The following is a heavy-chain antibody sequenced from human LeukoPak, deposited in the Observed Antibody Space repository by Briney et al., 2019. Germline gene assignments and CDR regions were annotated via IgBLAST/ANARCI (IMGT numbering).Heavy chain of an antibody. CDR2: ISGSGGST. Sequence: GGSLRLSCAASGFTFSSYAMIWVRQAPGKGLEWVSAISGSGGSTYYADSVKGRFTISRDNSKNTLYLQMNSLRAEDTAVYYCANVYGSGSYYNRESSDYWGQGTLVTVSS. V-gene: IGHV3-23*01. J-gene: IGHJ4*02. CDR1: GFTFSSYA. D-gene: IGHD3-10*01. CDR3: ANVYGSGSYYNRESSDY.